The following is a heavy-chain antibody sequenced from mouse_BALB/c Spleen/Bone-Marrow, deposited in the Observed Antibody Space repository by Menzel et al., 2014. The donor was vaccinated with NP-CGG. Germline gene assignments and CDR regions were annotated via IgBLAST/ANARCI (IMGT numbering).Heavy chain of an antibody. V-gene: IGHV14-3*02. D-gene: IGHD4-1*01. CDR3: ASLTGTFDY. J-gene: IGHJ2*01. CDR1: GFNIKDTY. Sequence: VQLQQPGTDLVKPGASVKLSCTASGFNIKDTYMHWVKPRPEQGLDWIGRIDPASGNIQYDPKFQGRAAITADTSSNTAYLQLSSLTSEDTAVYYCASLTGTFDYWGQDTPLTVSS. CDR2: IDPASGNI.